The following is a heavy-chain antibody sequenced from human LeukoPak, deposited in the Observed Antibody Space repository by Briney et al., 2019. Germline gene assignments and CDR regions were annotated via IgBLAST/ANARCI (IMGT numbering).Heavy chain of an antibody. CDR3: ARGRSLFYYDSSGWIFDY. J-gene: IGHJ4*02. CDR2: INHSGST. V-gene: IGHV4-34*01. Sequence: SETLSLTCAVYGGSFSGYYWSWIRQPPGKGLEWIGEINHSGSTNYNPSLKSRVTISVDTSKNQFSLKLSSVTAADTAVYYCARGRSLFYYDSSGWIFDYWGQGPLVTVSS. D-gene: IGHD3-22*01. CDR1: GGSFSGYY.